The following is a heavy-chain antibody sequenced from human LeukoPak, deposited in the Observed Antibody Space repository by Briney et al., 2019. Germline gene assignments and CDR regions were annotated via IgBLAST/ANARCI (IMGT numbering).Heavy chain of an antibody. D-gene: IGHD1-7*01. J-gene: IGHJ4*02. V-gene: IGHV3-23*01. CDR2: ISGSGGST. Sequence: GGSLRLSCAASGFTFSSYAMSWVRQAPGKGLEWVSAISGSGGSTYYADSVKGRFTISRDNAKNSLYLQMNSLRAEDTAVYYCASWTGTTDFDYWGQGTLVTVSS. CDR3: ASWTGTTDFDY. CDR1: GFTFSSYA.